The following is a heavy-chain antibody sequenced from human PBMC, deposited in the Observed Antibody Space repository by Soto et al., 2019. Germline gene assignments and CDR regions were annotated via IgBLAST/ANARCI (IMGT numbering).Heavy chain of an antibody. V-gene: IGHV4-59*08. Sequence: QVQLQESGPGLVKPSETLSLTCTVSGGSISSYYWSWIRQPPGKGLEWIGYIHYSGSTNYKPSLKSRVTISVDTSKNQFSLKLSSVTAADTAVYYCARYYGGYSDYWGQGTLVTVSS. D-gene: IGHD2-21*01. CDR3: ARYYGGYSDY. CDR1: GGSISSYY. J-gene: IGHJ4*02. CDR2: IHYSGST.